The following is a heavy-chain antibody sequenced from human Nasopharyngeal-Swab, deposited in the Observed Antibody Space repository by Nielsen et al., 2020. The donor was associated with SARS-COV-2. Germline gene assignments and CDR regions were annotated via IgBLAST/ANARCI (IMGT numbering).Heavy chain of an antibody. V-gene: IGHV1-69*04. CDR2: IIPILGIA. D-gene: IGHD6-6*01. CDR3: ARDIIAAHQS. Sequence: SVKVSCKASGYTFTSYYMHWVRQAPGQGLEWMGRIIPILGIANYAQKFQGRVTITADKSTSTAYMELSSLRSEDTAVYYCARDIIAAHQSWGQGTLVTVSS. CDR1: GYTFTSYY. J-gene: IGHJ4*02.